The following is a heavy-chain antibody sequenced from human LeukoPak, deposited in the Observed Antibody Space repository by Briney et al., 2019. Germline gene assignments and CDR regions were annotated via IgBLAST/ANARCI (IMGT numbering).Heavy chain of an antibody. CDR3: AKDEALRFLEWFTPRIDY. D-gene: IGHD3-3*01. J-gene: IGHJ4*02. CDR1: GFTFSSYA. CDR2: ISGGGGST. Sequence: GGSLRLSCAASGFTFSSYAMSWVRQAPGKGLEWVSAISGGGGSTYYADSVKGRFTISRDNSKNTLYLQMNSLRAEDTAVYYCAKDEALRFLEWFTPRIDYWGQGTLVTVSS. V-gene: IGHV3-23*01.